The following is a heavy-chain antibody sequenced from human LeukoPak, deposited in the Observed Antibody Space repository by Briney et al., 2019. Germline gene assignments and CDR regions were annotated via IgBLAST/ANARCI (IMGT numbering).Heavy chain of an antibody. Sequence: GGSLRLSCAASGFTFSSYAMSWVRQAPGKGLEWVSAISGSGGSTYYADSVKGRFTISRDISENTLYLQMNGLRAEDTAVYYCAKAHDSSGYYYRRVSDYWGQGTLVTVSS. V-gene: IGHV3-23*01. CDR1: GFTFSSYA. J-gene: IGHJ4*02. CDR2: ISGSGGST. D-gene: IGHD3-22*01. CDR3: AKAHDSSGYYYRRVSDY.